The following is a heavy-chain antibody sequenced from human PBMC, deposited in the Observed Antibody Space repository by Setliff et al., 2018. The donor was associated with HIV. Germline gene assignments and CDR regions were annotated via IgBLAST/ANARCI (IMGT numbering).Heavy chain of an antibody. CDR3: ARAYFGSGIYY. D-gene: IGHD3-10*01. Sequence: SETLSLTCTVSGGSIMSYCWNWIRQPPGKGLEWIGHIFASGSTKYNPSLQSRATISIDTSKNQFSLKLRSVTAADTAVYYCARAYFGSGIYYWGQG. CDR1: GGSIMSYC. V-gene: IGHV4-4*09. CDR2: IFASGST. J-gene: IGHJ4*02.